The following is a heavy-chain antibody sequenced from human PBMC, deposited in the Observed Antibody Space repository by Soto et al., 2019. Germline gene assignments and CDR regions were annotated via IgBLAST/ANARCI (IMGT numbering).Heavy chain of an antibody. CDR1: GYTFTSYG. J-gene: IGHJ3*02. CDR2: ISAYNGNT. Sequence: ASVKVSCKASGYTFTSYGISWVRQAPGQGLEWMGWISAYNGNTNYAQKLQGRVTMTTDTSTSTAYMELRSLRSDDTAVYYCAREAGYGSGSYRAFDIWGQGTMVTVSS. V-gene: IGHV1-18*04. D-gene: IGHD3-10*01. CDR3: AREAGYGSGSYRAFDI.